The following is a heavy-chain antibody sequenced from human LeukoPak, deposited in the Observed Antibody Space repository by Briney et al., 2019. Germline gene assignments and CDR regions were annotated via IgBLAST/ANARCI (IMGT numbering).Heavy chain of an antibody. D-gene: IGHD6-13*01. CDR3: ARGHCRANSIAAGSFDY. Sequence: GGSLRLSCAASGFTFSDYYMSWLRQAPGKGLEWVSYISSSGSTIYYADSVKGRFTISRDNAKNSLYLQMNSLRAEDTAVYYCARGHCRANSIAAGSFDYWGQGTLVTVSS. CDR1: GFTFSDYY. V-gene: IGHV3-11*04. CDR2: ISSSGSTI. J-gene: IGHJ4*02.